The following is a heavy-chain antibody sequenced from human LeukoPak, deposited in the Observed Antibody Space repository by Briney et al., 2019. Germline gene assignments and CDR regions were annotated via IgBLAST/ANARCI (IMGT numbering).Heavy chain of an antibody. CDR3: ARVSTYYYDSSGYPYYYYGMDV. Sequence: PSETLSLTCAVYGGSFSGYYWSWIRQPPGKGLEWIGEINHSGSTNHNPSLKSRVTISVDTSKNQFSLKLSSVTAADTAVYYCARVSTYYYDSSGYPYYYYGMDVWGQGTTVTVSS. D-gene: IGHD3-22*01. CDR2: INHSGST. V-gene: IGHV4-34*01. CDR1: GGSFSGYY. J-gene: IGHJ6*02.